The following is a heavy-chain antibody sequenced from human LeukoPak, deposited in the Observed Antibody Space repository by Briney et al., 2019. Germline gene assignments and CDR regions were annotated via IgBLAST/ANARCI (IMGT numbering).Heavy chain of an antibody. CDR3: ARDNSVGDNAWWFDP. Sequence: ASVKVSCKASGGTFSSYAISWVRQAPGQGLEWMGGIIPIFGTANYAQKFQGRVTMTRDMSTSTDYMELSSLRSEDTAIYYCARDNSVGDNAWWFDPWGQGTLVTVSS. CDR1: GGTFSSYA. J-gene: IGHJ5*02. CDR2: IIPIFGTA. V-gene: IGHV1-69*05. D-gene: IGHD1-26*01.